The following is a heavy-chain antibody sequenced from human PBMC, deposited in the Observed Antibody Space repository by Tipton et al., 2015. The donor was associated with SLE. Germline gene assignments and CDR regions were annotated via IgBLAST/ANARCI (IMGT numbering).Heavy chain of an antibody. CDR1: AFTISNSW. D-gene: IGHD6-19*01. V-gene: IGHV3-7*01. J-gene: IGHJ4*02. Sequence: SLRLSCAASAFTISNSWMNWVRQAPGKGLEWVANIKRDGSEKYYVDSVKGRFTIPRDNAENSLYLQMNSLRAEDTAVYYCAKDLYHSGWYQGHFEYWGQGTPVTVSS. CDR2: IKRDGSEK. CDR3: AKDLYHSGWYQGHFEY.